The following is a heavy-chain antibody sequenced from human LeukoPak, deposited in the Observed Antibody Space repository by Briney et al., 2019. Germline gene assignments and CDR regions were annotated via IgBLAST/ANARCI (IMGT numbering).Heavy chain of an antibody. Sequence: GGSLRLSCAASGFTFSSYAMHWVRQAPGKGLEWVAVISYDGSNKYYADSVKGRFTISRDNSKNTLYLQMNSLRAEDTAVYYCAKDSSSWWHDAFDIWGQGQWSPSLQ. CDR3: AKDSSSWWHDAFDI. D-gene: IGHD6-13*01. CDR1: GFTFSSYA. V-gene: IGHV3-30-3*01. CDR2: ISYDGSNK. J-gene: IGHJ3*02.